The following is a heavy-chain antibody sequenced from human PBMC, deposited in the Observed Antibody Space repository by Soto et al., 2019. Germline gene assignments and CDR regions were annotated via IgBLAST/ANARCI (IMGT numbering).Heavy chain of an antibody. CDR2: ISGRNDGT. V-gene: IGHV3-23*01. J-gene: IGHJ4*02. CDR1: GFTFSSSA. Sequence: PGGSLRLSCAASGFTFSSSAMSWFRQAPGKGLEWVSSISGRNDGTYYADSVRGRFTISRDDSKNTMYLQMKSLRVEDTAIYFCARDASVVPAAPFPYWGQGTLVTVSS. CDR3: ARDASVVPAAPFPY. D-gene: IGHD2-2*01.